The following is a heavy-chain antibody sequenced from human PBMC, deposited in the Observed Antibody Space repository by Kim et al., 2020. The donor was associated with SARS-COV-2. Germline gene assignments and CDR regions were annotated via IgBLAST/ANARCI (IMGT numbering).Heavy chain of an antibody. Sequence: SVKVSCKASGFTFTSSAVQWVRQARGQRLEWIGWIVVGSGNTNYAQKFQERVTITRDMSTSTAYMELSSLRSEDTAVYYCAADSDDNYYDSSGYYYSFDYWGQGTLVTVSS. CDR3: AADSDDNYYDSSGYYYSFDY. J-gene: IGHJ4*02. D-gene: IGHD3-22*01. V-gene: IGHV1-58*01. CDR2: IVVGSGNT. CDR1: GFTFTSSA.